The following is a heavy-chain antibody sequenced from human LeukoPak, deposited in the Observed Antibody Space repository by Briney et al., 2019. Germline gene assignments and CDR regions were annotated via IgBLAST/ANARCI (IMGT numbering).Heavy chain of an antibody. Sequence: GGSLRLSCAASGFTFSSYAMSWVRQAPGKGLEWVSAISGSGGNTYYADSVKGRFTISRDNSKDTLYLQMNSLRAEDTAVYYCARAVAGNDYFDYWGQGTLVTVSS. D-gene: IGHD6-19*01. V-gene: IGHV3-23*01. CDR2: ISGSGGNT. CDR1: GFTFSSYA. J-gene: IGHJ4*02. CDR3: ARAVAGNDYFDY.